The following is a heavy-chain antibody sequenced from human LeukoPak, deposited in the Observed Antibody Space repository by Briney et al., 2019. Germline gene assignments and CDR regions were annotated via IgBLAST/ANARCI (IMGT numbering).Heavy chain of an antibody. V-gene: IGHV3-23*01. D-gene: IGHD3-9*01. Sequence: GGSLRLSCAASGFTFSSYAMSWVRQAPGKGLEWGSAISGIGGSTYYAESVKGRFTISRDNSTSTLYLQMNSLRNEDTAVYYCAKAGLRYFDWSEAIDYWGQGTLVTVSS. CDR2: ISGIGGST. CDR1: GFTFSSYA. CDR3: AKAGLRYFDWSEAIDY. J-gene: IGHJ4*02.